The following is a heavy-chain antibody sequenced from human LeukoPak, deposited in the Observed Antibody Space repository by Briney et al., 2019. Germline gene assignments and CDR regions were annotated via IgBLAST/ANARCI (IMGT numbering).Heavy chain of an antibody. V-gene: IGHV3-74*03. Sequence: GGSLRLSCAASGFTFGGSWMLWVRQAPGKGLMCVARISKDERTTAYVDSVKGRFTVSRDNAKNTLYLQMDSLRVEDTAMYYCGRDSNGIDYLGQGTLVTVSS. CDR3: GRDSNGIDY. J-gene: IGHJ4*02. CDR2: ISKDERTT. CDR1: GFTFGGSW. D-gene: IGHD4-11*01.